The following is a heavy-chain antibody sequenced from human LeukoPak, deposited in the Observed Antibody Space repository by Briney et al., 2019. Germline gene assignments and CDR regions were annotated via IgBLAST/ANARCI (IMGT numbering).Heavy chain of an antibody. V-gene: IGHV4-4*07. CDR3: ARFRLEVRGFDY. Sequence: PSETLSLTCTVSGGSISSYYWTWLRQPAGKGLEWIGRILTSGSTNYNPSLKSRVTMSVDTSKNQFSLKLSSVTAADTAVYYCARFRLEVRGFDYWGQGTLVTVSS. CDR2: ILTSGST. J-gene: IGHJ4*02. CDR1: GGSISSYY. D-gene: IGHD1-7*01.